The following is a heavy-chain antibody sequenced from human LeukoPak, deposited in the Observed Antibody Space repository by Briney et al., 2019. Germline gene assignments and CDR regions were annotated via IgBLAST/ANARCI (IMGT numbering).Heavy chain of an antibody. D-gene: IGHD3-22*01. V-gene: IGHV4-4*07. J-gene: IGHJ4*02. CDR3: ARASSGSFYYFDY. Sequence: PSETLSLTCTVSRGSISSYYWSWIRQPAGKGLEWIGRINNSGSTKYNPSLKSRVTMSVDMSKNQFSLKVTSVTAADTAVYYCARASSGSFYYFDYWGQGTPVTVSS. CDR2: INNSGST. CDR1: RGSISSYY.